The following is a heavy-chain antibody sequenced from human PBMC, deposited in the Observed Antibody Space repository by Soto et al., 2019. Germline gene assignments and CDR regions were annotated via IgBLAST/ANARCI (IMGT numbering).Heavy chain of an antibody. CDR1: GGSISSGGYY. CDR3: ARDPRIAAAGPAGTFAY. Sequence: QVQLQESGPGLVKPSQTLSLTCTVSGGSISSGGYYWSWIRQHPGKGLEWIGHIYYSGSTYYNPTLKRRVTLSVDTPNNQFSLQRSSVTPADTAVYYCARDPRIAAAGPAGTFAYWGQGTLVTVSS. J-gene: IGHJ4*02. CDR2: IYYSGST. D-gene: IGHD6-13*01. V-gene: IGHV4-31*03.